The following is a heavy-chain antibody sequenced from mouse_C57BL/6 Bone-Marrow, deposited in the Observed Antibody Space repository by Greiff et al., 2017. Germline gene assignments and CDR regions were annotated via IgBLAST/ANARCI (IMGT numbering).Heavy chain of an antibody. Sequence: VQLQQSGPELVKPGASLKISCKASGYSFTDYNMNWVKQSHGKSLEWIGVITPNYGTTSYNQKFKGKATLTIDQAYSTDYMQLNSLTSEDSAVYYCARWRKRYFDVWGKGTTVTDSS. J-gene: IGHJ1*03. CDR2: ITPNYGTT. CDR1: GYSFTDYN. CDR3: ARWRKRYFDV. V-gene: IGHV1-39*01.